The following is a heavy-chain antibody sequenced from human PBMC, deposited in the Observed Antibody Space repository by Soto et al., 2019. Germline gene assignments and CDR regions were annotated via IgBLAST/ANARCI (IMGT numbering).Heavy chain of an antibody. D-gene: IGHD3-3*01. J-gene: IGHJ6*03. CDR2: TYYRSKWYN. CDR1: GDSVSSNSAA. V-gene: IGHV6-1*01. CDR3: ARAGSDFWSGYRYYYYYMDV. Sequence: SQTLSLTCAISGDSVSSNSAAWNWIRQSPSRGLEWLGRTYYRSKWYNDYAVSVKSRITINPDTSKNQFSLQLNSVTPEDTAVYYCARAGSDFWSGYRYYYYYMDVWGKGTTVTVSS.